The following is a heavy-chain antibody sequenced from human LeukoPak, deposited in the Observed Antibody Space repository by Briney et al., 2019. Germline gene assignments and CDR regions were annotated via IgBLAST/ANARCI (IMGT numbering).Heavy chain of an antibody. D-gene: IGHD3-10*01. CDR2: IYTSGST. V-gene: IGHV4-4*09. J-gene: IGHJ4*02. CDR3: ARHGYDGRLGY. Sequence: SETLSLTCTVSGGSISSYYWSWIRQPPGKGLEWIGYIYTSGSTNYNPSLKSRVTISVDTSKNQFSLKLSSVTAADTAVYYCARHGYDGRLGYWGQGTLVTVSS. CDR1: GGSISSYY.